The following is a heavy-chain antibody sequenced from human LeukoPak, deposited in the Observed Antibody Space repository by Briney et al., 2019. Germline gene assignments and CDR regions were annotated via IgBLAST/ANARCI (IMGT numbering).Heavy chain of an antibody. J-gene: IGHJ4*02. Sequence: SETLSLTCTVSGRSINSYYWSWIRQPPGKGLEWIGYIYYTGSTNYNLSLKSRVTISVDTSRNQFSLKLSSMTAADTAVYYCARVLHPQSSSWFIDYWGQGTPVTVSS. CDR1: GRSINSYY. V-gene: IGHV4-59*01. D-gene: IGHD6-13*01. CDR2: IYYTGST. CDR3: ARVLHPQSSSWFIDY.